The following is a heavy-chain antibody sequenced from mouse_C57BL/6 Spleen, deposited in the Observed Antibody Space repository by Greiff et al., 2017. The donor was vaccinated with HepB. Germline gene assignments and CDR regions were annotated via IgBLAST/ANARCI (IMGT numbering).Heavy chain of an antibody. D-gene: IGHD1-1*01. CDR3: ARFTTVVAPYAMDY. CDR1: GYTFTSYW. V-gene: IGHV1-7*01. J-gene: IGHJ4*01. Sequence: QVQLQQPGAELVKPGASVKLSCKASGYTFTSYWMHWVKQRPGQGLEWIGYINPSSGYTKYNQKFKDKATLTADKSSSTAYMQLSSLTSEDSAVYYCARFTTVVAPYAMDYWGQGTSVTVSS. CDR2: INPSSGYT.